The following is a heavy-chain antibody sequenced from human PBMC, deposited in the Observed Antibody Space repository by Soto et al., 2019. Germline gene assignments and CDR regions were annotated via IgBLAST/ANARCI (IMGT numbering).Heavy chain of an antibody. CDR3: AKLTYYDFWSGYGRPYYYYYYGMDV. CDR2: ISGSGGST. Sequence: GGSLRLSCAASGFTFSSYAMSWVRQAPGKGLEWVSAISGSGGSTYYADSVKGRFTISRDNSKNTLYLQMNSLRAEDTAVYYCAKLTYYDFWSGYGRPYYYYYYGMDVWGQGTTVTVSS. V-gene: IGHV3-23*01. D-gene: IGHD3-3*01. CDR1: GFTFSSYA. J-gene: IGHJ6*02.